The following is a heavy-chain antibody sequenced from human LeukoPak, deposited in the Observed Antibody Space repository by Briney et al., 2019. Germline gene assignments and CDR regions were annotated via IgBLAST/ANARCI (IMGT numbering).Heavy chain of an antibody. Sequence: GGSLRLSCAASGFTFSSYEMNWVRQAPGKGLEWVSYISSSGSTIYYADSVKGRFTISRDNAKNSLYLQMNSLRAEDTAVYYSARVRGSRYFATHYYGMDVWGQGTTVTVSS. D-gene: IGHD3-9*01. J-gene: IGHJ6*02. CDR3: ARVRGSRYFATHYYGMDV. CDR2: ISSSGSTI. V-gene: IGHV3-48*03. CDR1: GFTFSSYE.